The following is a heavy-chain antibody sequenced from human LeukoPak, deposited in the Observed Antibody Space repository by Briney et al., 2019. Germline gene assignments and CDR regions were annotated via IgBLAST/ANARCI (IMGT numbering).Heavy chain of an antibody. J-gene: IGHJ4*02. D-gene: IGHD6-13*01. V-gene: IGHV3-74*01. CDR2: INSDGSST. CDR3: ARVWVAAAGTPFDY. CDR1: GFTFSSYW. Sequence: GGSLRLSCAASGFTFSSYWMHWVRHAPGKGLVWVSRINSDGSSTSYADSVKGRFTISRDNAKNTLYLQMNSLRAEDTAVYYCARVWVAAAGTPFDYWGQGTLVTVSS.